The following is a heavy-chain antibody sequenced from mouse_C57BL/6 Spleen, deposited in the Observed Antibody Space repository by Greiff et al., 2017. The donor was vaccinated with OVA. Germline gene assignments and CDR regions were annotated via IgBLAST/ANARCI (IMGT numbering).Heavy chain of an antibody. V-gene: IGHV5-17*01. CDR3: ARDPYYGSSYYYAMDY. CDR1: GFTFSDYG. D-gene: IGHD1-1*01. Sequence: EVQRVESGGGLVKPGGSLKLSCAASGFTFSDYGMHWVRQAPEKGLEWVAYISSGSSTIYYADTVKGRFTISRDNAKNTLFLQMTSLRSEDTAMYYCARDPYYGSSYYYAMDYWGQGTSVTVSS. CDR2: ISSGSSTI. J-gene: IGHJ4*01.